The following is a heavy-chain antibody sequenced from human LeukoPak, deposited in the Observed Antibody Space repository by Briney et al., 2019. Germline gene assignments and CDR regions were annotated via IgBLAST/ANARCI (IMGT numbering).Heavy chain of an antibody. Sequence: GASVKVSCKASGYTFTGYYMHWVRQAPGQGLEWMGWINPNSGGTNYAQKVQGRVTMTRDTSISTAYMELSRLRSDDTAVYYCARDNSDHTFGYFDLWGRGTLVTVSS. CDR2: INPNSGGT. CDR3: ARDNSDHTFGYFDL. D-gene: IGHD2-21*01. CDR1: GYTFTGYY. J-gene: IGHJ2*01. V-gene: IGHV1-2*02.